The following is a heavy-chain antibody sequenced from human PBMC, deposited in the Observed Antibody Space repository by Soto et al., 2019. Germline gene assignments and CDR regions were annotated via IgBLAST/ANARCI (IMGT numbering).Heavy chain of an antibody. CDR3: AHAMLYCTGGSCSTWFDS. J-gene: IGHJ5*01. Sequence: QITLKESGPTLEKPTQTLTLTCTFSGFSLSTHGVGVGWVRQPAGKALEWLALIYWDDDKRYSASLNSRLTITKDTSKNQVVLTMTNMDPVDTATYYCAHAMLYCTGGSCSTWFDSWGQGTLVTVSS. V-gene: IGHV2-5*02. D-gene: IGHD2-15*01. CDR2: IYWDDDK. CDR1: GFSLSTHGVG.